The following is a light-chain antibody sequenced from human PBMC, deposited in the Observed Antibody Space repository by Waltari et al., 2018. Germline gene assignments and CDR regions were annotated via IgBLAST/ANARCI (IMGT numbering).Light chain of an antibody. Sequence: EIVLTQSPGTLSLSPGERVILSCRASQYITGGWMTWYHQKPGQAPRPLIYAASTRAPCVPDRFSGSGSGTDFTLTISRLEPEDSGVYYCQQYDGLVVTFGGGTKVEIK. V-gene: IGKV3-20*01. J-gene: IGKJ4*01. CDR2: AAS. CDR1: QYITGGW. CDR3: QQYDGLVVT.